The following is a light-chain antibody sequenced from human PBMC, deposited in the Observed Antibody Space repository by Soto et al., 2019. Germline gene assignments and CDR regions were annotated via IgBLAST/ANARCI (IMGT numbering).Light chain of an antibody. CDR2: AVS. CDR3: QQYDNSLWT. Sequence: EIVLTQSPGTLSLSPGERATLSCRASESVSSTSLAWYQQTPGQAPRLLMYAVSSRATGIPDRFSGSGSGTDFTLTINSLEPEDFAVYYCQQYDNSLWTFGQGTKVEIK. J-gene: IGKJ1*01. V-gene: IGKV3-20*01. CDR1: ESVSSTS.